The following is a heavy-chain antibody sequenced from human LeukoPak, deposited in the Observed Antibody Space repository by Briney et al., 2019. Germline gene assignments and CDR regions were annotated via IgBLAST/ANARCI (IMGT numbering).Heavy chain of an antibody. CDR2: IYYSGST. V-gene: IGHV4-59*08. CDR3: ARRRTYDYGPKGYYYGMDV. D-gene: IGHD4-17*01. J-gene: IGHJ6*02. CDR1: DGSISSYY. Sequence: MTSETLSLTCTVSDGSISSYYWSWIRQPPGKGLEWIGYIYYSGSTNYNPSLKSRVTISVDTSKNQFSLKLSSVTAADTAVYYCARRRTYDYGPKGYYYGMDVWGQGTTVTVSS.